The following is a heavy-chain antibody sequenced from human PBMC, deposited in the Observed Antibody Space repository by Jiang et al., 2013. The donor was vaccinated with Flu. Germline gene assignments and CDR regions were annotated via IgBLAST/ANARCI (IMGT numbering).Heavy chain of an antibody. CDR1: GYTFTSYG. CDR3: ARDCSSTSCYGYYYYYGMDV. J-gene: IGHJ6*02. D-gene: IGHD2-2*01. V-gene: IGHV1-18*01. Sequence: GAEVKKPGASVKVSCKASGYTFTSYGISWVRQAPGQGLEWMGWISAYNGNTNYAQKLQGRVTMTTDTSTSTAYMELRSLRSDDTAVYYCARDCSSTSCYGYYYYYGMDVWGQGTTVTVSS. CDR2: ISAYNGNT.